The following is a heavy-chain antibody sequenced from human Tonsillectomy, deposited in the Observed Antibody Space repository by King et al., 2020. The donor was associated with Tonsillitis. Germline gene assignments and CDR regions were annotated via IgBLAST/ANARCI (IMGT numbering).Heavy chain of an antibody. J-gene: IGHJ3*02. CDR1: GYTFTGYY. D-gene: IGHD2-21*01. CDR3: ARASVDCGFDI. Sequence: QLVQSGAEVKKPGASVKVSCKASGYTFTGYYLHWVRQAPGQGLEWMGRISPTNGGTKYAQKFQGRVTLTRDTSISTAYMELSRLRSDDTVIYYCARASVDCGFDIWGQGTLVIVSS. V-gene: IGHV1-2*05. CDR2: ISPTNGGT.